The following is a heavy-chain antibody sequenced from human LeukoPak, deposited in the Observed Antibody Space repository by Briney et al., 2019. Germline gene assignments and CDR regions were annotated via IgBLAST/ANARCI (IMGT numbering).Heavy chain of an antibody. V-gene: IGHV5-51*01. CDR1: GYSFTSYW. Sequence: GESLKISCKGSGYSFTSYWIGWVRQMPGKGLEWMGIIYPGDSDTRYSPSFQGQVTISADKSISTAYLQWSSLKASDTAMYYCARLRGNYSDSSGHNWFDPWGKGTLVTVSS. CDR3: ARLRGNYSDSSGHNWFDP. CDR2: IYPGDSDT. D-gene: IGHD3-22*01. J-gene: IGHJ5*02.